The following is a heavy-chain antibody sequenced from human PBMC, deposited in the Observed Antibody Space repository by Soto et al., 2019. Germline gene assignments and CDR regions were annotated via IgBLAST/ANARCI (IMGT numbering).Heavy chain of an antibody. CDR2: ISSSSSYI. CDR1: GFTFSSYS. D-gene: IGHD4-4*01. CDR3: AREVGYSNYAYYFDY. J-gene: IGHJ4*02. V-gene: IGHV3-21*01. Sequence: ESGGGLVKPGGSLRLSCAASGFTFSSYSMNWVRQAPGKGLEWVSSISSSSSYIYYADSVKGRFTISRDNAKNSLYLQMNSLRAEDTAVYYCAREVGYSNYAYYFDYWGQGTLVTVSS.